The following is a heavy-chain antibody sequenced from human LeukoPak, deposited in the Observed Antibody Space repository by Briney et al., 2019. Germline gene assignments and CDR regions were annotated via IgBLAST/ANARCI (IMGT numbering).Heavy chain of an antibody. CDR3: SSRGGSTSSLDS. CDR2: IIPAFGTP. CDR1: RGTFSSLA. J-gene: IGHJ4*02. V-gene: IGHV1-69*05. D-gene: IGHD6-6*01. Sequence: GASVKVSCKASRGTFSSLAFSWVRHAPGQGLEWMGGIIPAFGTPSYPQRFHGRVTISTDESTSSVYMELSGLRSEDTAVYYCSSRGGSTSSLDSWGQGTLV.